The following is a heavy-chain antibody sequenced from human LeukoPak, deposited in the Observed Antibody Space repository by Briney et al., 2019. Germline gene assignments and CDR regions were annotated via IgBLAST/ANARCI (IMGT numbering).Heavy chain of an antibody. Sequence: PGGSLRLSCAASGFTFSRNGMHWVRQAPGKGLEWVSSISSSSSYIYYADSVKGRFTISRDNAKNSLYLQMNSLRAEDTAVYYCARGAMVRGVMGPALDYWGQGTLVTVSS. CDR1: GFTFSRNG. J-gene: IGHJ4*02. D-gene: IGHD3-10*01. V-gene: IGHV3-21*01. CDR2: ISSSSSYI. CDR3: ARGAMVRGVMGPALDY.